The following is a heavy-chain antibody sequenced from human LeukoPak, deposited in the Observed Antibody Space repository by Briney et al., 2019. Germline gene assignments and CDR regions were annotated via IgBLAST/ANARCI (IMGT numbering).Heavy chain of an antibody. V-gene: IGHV1-18*01. CDR2: ISAYNGNT. J-gene: IGHJ4*02. CDR1: GYTFTSYG. Sequence: GASVKVSCKASGYTFTSYGISWVRQAPGQGLEWMGWISAYNGNTNYAQKLQGRATMTTDTSTSTAYMELRSLRSDDTAVYYCARGGVSNSWYRTPDYWGQGTLVAVSS. CDR3: ARGGVSNSWYRTPDY. D-gene: IGHD6-13*01.